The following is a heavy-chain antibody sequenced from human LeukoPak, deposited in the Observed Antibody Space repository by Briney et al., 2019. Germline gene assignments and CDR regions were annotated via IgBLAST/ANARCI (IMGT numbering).Heavy chain of an antibody. CDR2: INPNSGGT. J-gene: IGHJ5*02. D-gene: IGHD5-12*01. Sequence: ASVKVSCKASGYTFTGYYMHWVRQAPGQGLEWMGRINPNSGGTNYAQKFQGRVTMTRDTSISTACMELSRLRSDDTAVYYCARVARGIGVATIRWFDPWGQGTLVTVSS. CDR1: GYTFTGYY. V-gene: IGHV1-2*06. CDR3: ARVARGIGVATIRWFDP.